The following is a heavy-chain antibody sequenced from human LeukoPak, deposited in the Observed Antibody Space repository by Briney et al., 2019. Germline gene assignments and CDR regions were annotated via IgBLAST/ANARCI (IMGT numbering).Heavy chain of an antibody. V-gene: IGHV7-4-1*02. CDR3: ARAPFVIQLWTRPFDY. D-gene: IGHD5-18*01. CDR1: GGTFSSYA. J-gene: IGHJ4*02. CDR2: INTNTGNP. Sequence: ASVKVSCKASGGTFSSYAIGWVRQAPGQGLEWMGWINTNTGNPTYAQGFTGRFVFSLDTSVSTAYLQISSLKAEDTAVYYCARAPFVIQLWTRPFDYWGQGTLVTVSS.